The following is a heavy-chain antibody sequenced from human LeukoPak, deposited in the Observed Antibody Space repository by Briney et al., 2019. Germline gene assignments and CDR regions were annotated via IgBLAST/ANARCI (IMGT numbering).Heavy chain of an antibody. Sequence: GASVKVSCKASGYTFTNYGISWVRQAPGQGLEWMAWISTYDHDTNYAQKFWGRVTMTTDTSTSTAYMELRSLGSDDTAVYYCVRDYFCSGGTCDDCFDPWGQGTLVTVSS. CDR1: GYTFTNYG. J-gene: IGHJ5*02. D-gene: IGHD2-15*01. CDR2: ISTYDHDT. CDR3: VRDYFCSGGTCDDCFDP. V-gene: IGHV1-18*01.